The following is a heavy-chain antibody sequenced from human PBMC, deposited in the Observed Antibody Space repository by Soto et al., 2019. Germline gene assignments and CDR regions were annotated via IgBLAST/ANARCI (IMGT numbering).Heavy chain of an antibody. D-gene: IGHD2-2*01. J-gene: IGHJ4*02. Sequence: EEQLLESGGGLTQPGRSLRLSCAASGFMFSSYAVTWVRQAPGKGLEWVSSISGSGDSTFYADSVKGRFTISRDNLKNTLYLQMRSLRVEDTAMYYCVRWPPVIRCFDSWGQGTLVTVSS. CDR1: GFMFSSYA. V-gene: IGHV3-23*01. CDR2: ISGSGDST. CDR3: VRWPPVIRCFDS.